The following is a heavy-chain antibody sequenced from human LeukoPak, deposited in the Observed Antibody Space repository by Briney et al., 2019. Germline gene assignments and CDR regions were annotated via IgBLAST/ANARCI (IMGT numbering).Heavy chain of an antibody. CDR2: ISYDGSNK. D-gene: IGHD3-10*02. V-gene: IGHV3-30*18. J-gene: IGHJ6*04. CDR3: AELGITMIGGV. CDR1: GLTFSSYG. Sequence: GGSLRLSCAASGLTFSSYGMHWVRQAPGKGLEWVAVISYDGSNKYYADSVKGRFTISRDNAKNSLYLQMNSLRAEDTAVYYCAELGITMIGGVWGKGTTVTISS.